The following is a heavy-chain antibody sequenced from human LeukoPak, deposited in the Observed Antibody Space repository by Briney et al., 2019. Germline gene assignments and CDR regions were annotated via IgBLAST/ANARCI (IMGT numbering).Heavy chain of an antibody. V-gene: IGHV4-39*07. CDR1: GGSISSSSYY. CDR3: ARGGPPGYYYDYYMDV. J-gene: IGHJ6*03. CDR2: IYHSGST. Sequence: SETLSLTCTVSGGSISSSSYYWGWIRQPPGKGLEWIGSIYHSGSTYYNPSLKGRVTISVDTSKNQFSLKLSSVTAADTAVYFCARGGPPGYYYDYYMDVWGKGTTVTISS.